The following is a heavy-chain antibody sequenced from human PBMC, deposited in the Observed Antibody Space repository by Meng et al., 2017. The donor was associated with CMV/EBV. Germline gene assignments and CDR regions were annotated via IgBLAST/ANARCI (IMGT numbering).Heavy chain of an antibody. CDR3: AKEGEIGAVAGHFDY. Sequence: SGFPFSSYAMSWVRQAPGKGLEWVSVIYSGGSSTYYADSVKGRFTISRDNSKNTLYLQMNSLRAEDTAVYYCAKEGEIGAVAGHFDYWGQGTLVTVSS. CDR2: IYSGGSST. D-gene: IGHD6-19*01. V-gene: IGHV3-23*03. CDR1: GFPFSSYA. J-gene: IGHJ4*02.